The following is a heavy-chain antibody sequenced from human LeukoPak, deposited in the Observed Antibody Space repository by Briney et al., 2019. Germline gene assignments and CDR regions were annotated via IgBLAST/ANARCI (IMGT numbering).Heavy chain of an antibody. CDR3: TTVSNTGSYYILWPPVGDYYYYMDV. D-gene: IGHD1-26*01. Sequence: SGGSLRLSCAASGFTLNNAWMSWVRQAPGKGLEWVGQIKSEADGGTADYAAYVKGRFSISRNDSENTFFLQMNSLKTEDTAVYYCTTVSNTGSYYILWPPVGDYYYYMDVWGIGTTVTVSS. CDR2: IKSEADGGTA. J-gene: IGHJ6*03. V-gene: IGHV3-15*01. CDR1: GFTLNNAW.